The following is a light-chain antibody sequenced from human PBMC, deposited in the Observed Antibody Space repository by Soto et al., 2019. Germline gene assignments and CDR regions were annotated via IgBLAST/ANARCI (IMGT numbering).Light chain of an antibody. V-gene: IGLV2-8*01. CDR1: SSDVGGYNY. J-gene: IGLJ2*01. Sequence: QSALTHPPSASGSPGQSVTISCTGTSSDVGGYNYVSWYQQYPVKAPKLLIYEVSKRPSGVPDRFSGSKSGNTASLTVSGLQAEDEADYYGLSDAGSYVLFGGGTTLTVL. CDR2: EVS. CDR3: LSDAGSYVL.